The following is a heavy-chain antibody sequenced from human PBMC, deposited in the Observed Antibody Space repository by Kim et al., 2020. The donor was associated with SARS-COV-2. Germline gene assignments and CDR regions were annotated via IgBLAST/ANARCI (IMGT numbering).Heavy chain of an antibody. V-gene: IGHV3-23*01. CDR1: GFSFSNYV. CDR2: IAETGGST. Sequence: GGSLRLSCTASGFSFSNYVMSWVRQAPGKGLEWVSLIAETGGSTFYADSVEGRFTISRDNSKNTLYLQVNSLRVEDTALYYCAIRYTSNWNYFDYWGQGTLVTVST. D-gene: IGHD1-20*01. J-gene: IGHJ4*02. CDR3: AIRYTSNWNYFDY.